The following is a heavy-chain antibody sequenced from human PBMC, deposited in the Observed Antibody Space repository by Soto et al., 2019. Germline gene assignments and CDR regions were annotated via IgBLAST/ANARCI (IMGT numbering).Heavy chain of an antibody. CDR3: ARDSRNGRDAFDI. D-gene: IGHD2-8*01. J-gene: IGHJ3*02. V-gene: IGHV4-39*07. Sequence: PSETLSLTCTVSVGSVSSGSYYWSWVRQPPGKGLEWIGEIYHSGSTNYNPSLKSRVTISVDKSKNQFSLKLSSVTAADTAVYYCARDSRNGRDAFDIWGQGTVITVSS. CDR1: VGSVSSGSYY. CDR2: IYHSGST.